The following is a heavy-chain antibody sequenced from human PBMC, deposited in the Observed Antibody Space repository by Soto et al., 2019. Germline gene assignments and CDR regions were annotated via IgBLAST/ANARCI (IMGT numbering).Heavy chain of an antibody. CDR1: GGSISSYY. CDR3: AGRYGYYFDY. Sequence: QVQLQESGPGLVKPSETLSLTCTVSGGSISSYYWSWIRQPPGKGLEWIGYIYYSGSTNYNPSLKSRVTISVDTSKNQLSLKLSSVTAADTAVYYCAGRYGYYFDYWGQGTLVTVSS. J-gene: IGHJ4*02. CDR2: IYYSGST. V-gene: IGHV4-59*08. D-gene: IGHD4-17*01.